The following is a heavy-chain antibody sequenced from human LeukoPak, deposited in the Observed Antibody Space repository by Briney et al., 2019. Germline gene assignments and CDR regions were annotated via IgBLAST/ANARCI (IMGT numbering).Heavy chain of an antibody. D-gene: IGHD2-15*01. Sequence: PGGSLRLSCAASGFTFDKAWMSWVRRAPGKGLEWVGFIRSKAYGGTTEYAASVKGRFTISRDDSKSIAYLQMNSLKTEDTAVYYCTRDSPPGYCSGGSCYISNAFDIWDQGTMVTVSS. CDR2: IRSKAYGGTT. CDR1: GFTFDKAW. CDR3: TRDSPPGYCSGGSCYISNAFDI. J-gene: IGHJ3*02. V-gene: IGHV3-49*04.